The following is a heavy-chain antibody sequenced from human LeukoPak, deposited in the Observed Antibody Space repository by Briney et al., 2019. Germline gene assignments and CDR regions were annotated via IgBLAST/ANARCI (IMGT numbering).Heavy chain of an antibody. CDR2: INTDGSSS. V-gene: IGHV3-74*01. Sequence: GGSLRLSCAASGFSFSSYWMHWVRQAPGKGLVRVSVINTDGSSSTYADSVKGRFTISRDNAKNTLYLQMNSLRAEDTAVYYCVRAVRTHPHADYWGQGTLVTVSS. CDR1: GFSFSSYW. J-gene: IGHJ4*02. D-gene: IGHD3-10*01. CDR3: VRAVRTHPHADY.